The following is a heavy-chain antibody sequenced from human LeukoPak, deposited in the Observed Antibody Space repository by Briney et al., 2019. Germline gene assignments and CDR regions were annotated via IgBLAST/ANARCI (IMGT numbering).Heavy chain of an antibody. D-gene: IGHD6-19*01. CDR3: ASHSSGSLDY. V-gene: IGHV4-34*01. Sequence: SETLSHTCAVYGGSFSGYYWSWIRQPPGKGLEWIGEINHSGSTNYNPSLKSRVTISVDTSKNQFSLKLSSVTAADTAVYYCASHSSGSLDYWGQGTLVTVSS. CDR2: INHSGST. J-gene: IGHJ4*02. CDR1: GGSFSGYY.